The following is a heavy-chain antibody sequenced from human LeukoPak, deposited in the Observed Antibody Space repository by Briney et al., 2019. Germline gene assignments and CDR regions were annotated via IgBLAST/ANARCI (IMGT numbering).Heavy chain of an antibody. CDR3: VSFYETY. D-gene: IGHD2-2*01. J-gene: IGHJ4*02. CDR2: INGDGSWT. Sequence: HPGRSLRLSCAASGFTFSSYGMHWVRQAPGKGLVWVSHINGDGSWTTYADSVKGRFTISKDNAKNTVYLQMNNLRAEDTAVYYCVSFYETYWGRGTLVTVSS. V-gene: IGHV3-74*01. CDR1: GFTFSSYG.